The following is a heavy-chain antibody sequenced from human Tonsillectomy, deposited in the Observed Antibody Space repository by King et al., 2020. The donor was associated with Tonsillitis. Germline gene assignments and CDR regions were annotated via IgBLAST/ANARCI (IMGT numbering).Heavy chain of an antibody. J-gene: IGHJ4*02. V-gene: IGHV4-39*01. CDR2: IYYSGST. Sequence: LQLQESGPGLVKPSETLSLTCTVSGGSISSSSYYWGWIRQPPGKGLEWIGSIYYSGSTYYNPSLKSRVTISVDTSKNQFSLKLSSVTAADTAVYYCARHRIVGATPIDYWGQGTLVTVSS. CDR3: ARHRIVGATPIDY. CDR1: GGSISSSSYY. D-gene: IGHD1-26*01.